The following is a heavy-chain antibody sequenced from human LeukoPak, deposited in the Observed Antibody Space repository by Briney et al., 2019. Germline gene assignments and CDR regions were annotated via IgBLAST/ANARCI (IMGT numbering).Heavy chain of an antibody. J-gene: IGHJ6*02. V-gene: IGHV1-18*01. CDR1: GYTFNSYG. D-gene: IGHD3-10*01. CDR2: VSAYNGNT. CDR3: ARDRYGSGSYYKAHYGMDV. Sequence: ASVKVSYKASGYTFNSYGISWVRQAPGQGLEWMGWVSAYNGNTNYAQKLQGRVTMTTDTSTSTAYMELRSLRSDDTAVYYCARDRYGSGSYYKAHYGMDVWGQGTTVTVSS.